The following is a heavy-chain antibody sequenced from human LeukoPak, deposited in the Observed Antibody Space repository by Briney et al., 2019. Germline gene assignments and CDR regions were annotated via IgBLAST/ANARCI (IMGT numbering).Heavy chain of an antibody. D-gene: IGHD5-24*01. CDR2: ISGSGGST. J-gene: IGHJ4*02. V-gene: IGHV3-23*01. CDR1: GFTFSSYA. CDR3: AKPVEMANTWTPYFDY. Sequence: GGSLRLSCAASGFTFSSYAMSWVRQAPGKGLEWVSAISGSGGSTYYADSVKGRFTISRDNSKNTLYLQMNSLRAEDTAVYYCAKPVEMANTWTPYFDYWGQGTLVTVSS.